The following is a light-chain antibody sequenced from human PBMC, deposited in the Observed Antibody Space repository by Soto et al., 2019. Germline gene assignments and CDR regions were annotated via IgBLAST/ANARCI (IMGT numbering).Light chain of an antibody. J-gene: IGKJ3*01. CDR3: QQYGSSPLT. CDR1: QSVSSSY. Sequence: DIVLTQSPGTLSLAPGERATLSCRASQSVSSSYLAWYQQQPGQAHRLLIYGASSRATGIPDRFSGSVAGTDLTLTISRLEPEDFAVYYWQQYGSSPLTFRPVTEVDI. V-gene: IGKV3-20*01. CDR2: GAS.